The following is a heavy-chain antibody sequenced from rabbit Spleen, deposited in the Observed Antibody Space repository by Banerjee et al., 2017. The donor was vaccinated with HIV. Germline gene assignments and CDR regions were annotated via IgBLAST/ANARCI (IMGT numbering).Heavy chain of an antibody. CDR1: GFDFSSYG. Sequence: QEQLVESGGGLVQPGGSLKLSCKASGFDFSSYGVSWVRQAPGKGLEWIACINIVTGKSVYASWAKGRFTMSRTSSTTVTLQMTSLTAADTATYFCARDTGSSFSSYGMDLWGQGTLVTVS. CDR3: ARDTGSSFSSYGMDL. V-gene: IGHV1S45*01. J-gene: IGHJ6*01. CDR2: INIVTGKS. D-gene: IGHD8-1*01.